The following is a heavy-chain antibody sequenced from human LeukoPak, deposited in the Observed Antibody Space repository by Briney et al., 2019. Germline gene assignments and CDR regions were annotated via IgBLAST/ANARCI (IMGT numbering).Heavy chain of an antibody. Sequence: PGGSLRLSCAASGFTFSSYSMNWVRQAPGKGLEWVSYISSSSSTIYYADSVKGRFTISRDNAKNSLYLQMNSLRAEDTAVYYCAREGHVGGYGDFDYWGQGTLVTVSS. J-gene: IGHJ4*02. D-gene: IGHD5-12*01. CDR1: GFTFSSYS. V-gene: IGHV3-48*04. CDR3: AREGHVGGYGDFDY. CDR2: ISSSSSTI.